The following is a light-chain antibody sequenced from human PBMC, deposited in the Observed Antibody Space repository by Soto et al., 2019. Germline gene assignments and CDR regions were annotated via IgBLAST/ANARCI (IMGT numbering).Light chain of an antibody. V-gene: IGKV3-11*01. CDR3: QQRSNWTLT. Sequence: EIVWTQSPATLSLSPGERANLSGRASQSVGSSLAWYQKRPGQDPRLLIYDAFIRATGIPARFSGSESGTDFNLTISRLETEDFAVYECQQRSNWTLTFGQGTRLEIK. J-gene: IGKJ5*01. CDR1: QSVGSS. CDR2: DAF.